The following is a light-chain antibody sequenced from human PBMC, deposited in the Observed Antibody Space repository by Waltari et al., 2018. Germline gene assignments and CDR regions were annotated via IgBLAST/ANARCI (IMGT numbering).Light chain of an antibody. V-gene: IGLV1-51*01. J-gene: IGLJ3*02. CDR3: GTWDSSLSAWV. CDR1: SSNLGNTY. Sequence: QSVLTQPPSVSAAPGQQVPISCSGSSSNLGNTYVSWYQQLPGTAPKLLIYDNNKRPSGIPDRFSGSKSGTSATLGITGLQTGDEADYYCGTWDSSLSAWVFGGGTKLTVL. CDR2: DNN.